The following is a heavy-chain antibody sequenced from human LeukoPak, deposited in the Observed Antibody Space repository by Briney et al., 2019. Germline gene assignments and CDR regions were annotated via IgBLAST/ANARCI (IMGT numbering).Heavy chain of an antibody. CDR3: ARDRVVGAIGYYYMDV. D-gene: IGHD1-26*01. Sequence: SQTLSLTCTVSGGSISSGSYYWSWIRQPAGKGLEWIGRIYTSGSTNYNPSLKSRVTISVDTSKNQFSLKLSSVTAADTAVYYCARDRVVGAIGYYYMDVWGKGTTVTVSS. J-gene: IGHJ6*03. CDR1: GGSISSGSYY. CDR2: IYTSGST. V-gene: IGHV4-61*02.